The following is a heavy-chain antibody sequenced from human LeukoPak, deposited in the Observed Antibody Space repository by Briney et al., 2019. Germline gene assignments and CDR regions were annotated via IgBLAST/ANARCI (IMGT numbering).Heavy chain of an antibody. V-gene: IGHV3-48*01. CDR3: ARQPDWQQLVTFNY. D-gene: IGHD6-13*01. CDR1: GFTFSSYS. Sequence: GGSLRLSCAASGFTFSSYSMNWVRQAPGKGLEWVSYISSSSSTIYYADSVKGRFTISRDNAKNSLYLQMNSLRAEDTAVYYCARQPDWQQLVTFNYWGQGTLVTVSS. CDR2: ISSSSSTI. J-gene: IGHJ4*02.